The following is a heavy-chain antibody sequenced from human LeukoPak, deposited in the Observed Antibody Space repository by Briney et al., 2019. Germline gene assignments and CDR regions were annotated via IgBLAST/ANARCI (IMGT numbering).Heavy chain of an antibody. D-gene: IGHD3-16*01. J-gene: IGHJ4*02. CDR2: IYHSGST. Sequence: SETLSLTCAVSGGSISSSNWWSWVRQPPGKGLEWIGEIYHSGSTNYNPSLKSRVTISVDKSKNQFSLKLSSVTAADTAMYYCARQGGVTGLYPQTTFNDYWGQGTLVTVSS. V-gene: IGHV4-4*02. CDR3: ARQGGVTGLYPQTTFNDY. CDR1: GGSISSSNW.